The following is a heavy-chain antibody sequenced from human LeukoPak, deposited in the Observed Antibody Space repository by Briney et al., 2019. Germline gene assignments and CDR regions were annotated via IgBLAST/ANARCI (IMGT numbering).Heavy chain of an antibody. CDR2: INPSGGST. CDR3: ARDRQDYYNGMDV. CDR1: GYTFTSYY. Sequence: GASVKVSCKASGYTFTSYYIHWVRQASGQGLAWMGVINPSGGSTTYAQKFQGRVTMTRDTSTSTVYMELSSLRSEDTAVYYCARDRQDYYNGMDVWGQGTTVTVSS. V-gene: IGHV1-46*01. J-gene: IGHJ6*02.